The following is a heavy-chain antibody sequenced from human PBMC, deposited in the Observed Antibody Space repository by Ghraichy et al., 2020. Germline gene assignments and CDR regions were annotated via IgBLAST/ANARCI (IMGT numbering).Heavy chain of an antibody. V-gene: IGHV4-59*08. CDR2: IYNSGST. Sequence: SEPLSLTCTVSGGSISSYYWSWIRQPPGKGLEWIGYIYNSGSTNYSPSLKSRVTISVDTSKNQFSLKLSSVTAADTAVYYCARHLWFGGVYYFDYWGQGNLVTVSS. J-gene: IGHJ4*02. D-gene: IGHD3-16*01. CDR3: ARHLWFGGVYYFDY. CDR1: GGSISSYY.